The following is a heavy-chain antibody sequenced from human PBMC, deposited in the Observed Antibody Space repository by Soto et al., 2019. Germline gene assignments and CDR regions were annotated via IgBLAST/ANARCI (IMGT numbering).Heavy chain of an antibody. CDR1: GYTFTSYY. CDR2: INPSGGST. D-gene: IGHD4-17*01. V-gene: IGHV1-46*01. J-gene: IGHJ4*02. CDR3: AIEVYSRLAVTTSASFPY. Sequence: ASVKVSCKASGYTFTSYYMHWVRQAPGQGLEWMGIINPSGGSTSYAQKFQGRVTMTRDTSTSTVYMELSSLRSEDTAVYYCAIEVYSRLAVTTSASFPYWGQGTPVTVSS.